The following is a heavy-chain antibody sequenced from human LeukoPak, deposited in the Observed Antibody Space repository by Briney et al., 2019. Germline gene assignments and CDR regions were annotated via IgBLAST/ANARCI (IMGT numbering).Heavy chain of an antibody. J-gene: IGHJ5*02. D-gene: IGHD2-2*01. CDR1: GYTFTSYY. V-gene: IGHV1-2*02. CDR2: INPNSGGT. CDR3: ARATEVVPAATFDP. Sequence: GASVKVSCKASGYTFTSYYMHWVRQAPGQGLEWMGWINPNSGGTNYAQKFQGRVTMTRDTSISTAYMELSRLRSDDTAVYYCARATEVVPAATFDPWGQGTLVTVSS.